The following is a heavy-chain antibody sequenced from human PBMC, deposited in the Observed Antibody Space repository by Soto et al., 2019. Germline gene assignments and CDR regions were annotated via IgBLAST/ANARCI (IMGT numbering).Heavy chain of an antibody. Sequence: GGSLRLSCAASGFTFSNYGIHWVRQAPGKGLEWVAVISHDGNKEYYADSVKGRFTVSRDNSKKTVYLQMNSLRAEDTAMYYCAKVAPSISILSGFDPWGPRTLVTVSS. CDR3: AKVAPSISILSGFDP. D-gene: IGHD3-3*02. CDR1: GFTFSNYG. CDR2: ISHDGNKE. V-gene: IGHV3-30*18. J-gene: IGHJ5*02.